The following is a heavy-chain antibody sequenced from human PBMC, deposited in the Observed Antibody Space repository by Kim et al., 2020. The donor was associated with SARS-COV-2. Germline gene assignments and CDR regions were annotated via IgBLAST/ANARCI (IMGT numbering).Heavy chain of an antibody. V-gene: IGHV4-34*01. CDR2: INHSGST. CDR3: ARGPPNYDFWSGYYLGAYYYYGMDV. CDR1: GGSFSGYY. D-gene: IGHD3-3*01. J-gene: IGHJ6*02. Sequence: SETLSLTCAVYGGSFSGYYWSWIRQPPGKGLEWIGEINHSGSTNYNPSLKSRVTISVDTSKNQFSLKLSSVTAADTAVYYCARGPPNYDFWSGYYLGAYYYYGMDVWGQGTTVTVSS.